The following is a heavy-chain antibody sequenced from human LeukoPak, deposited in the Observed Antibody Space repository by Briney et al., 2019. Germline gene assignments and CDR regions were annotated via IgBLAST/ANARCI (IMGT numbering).Heavy chain of an antibody. CDR3: ARGRGLMVYAAHYYYYYGMDV. V-gene: IGHV4-39*07. Sequence: PSETLSLTCTVSGGSISSGGYYWSWIRQPPGKGLEWIGEINHSGSTNYNPSLKSRVTISVDTSKNQFSLKLSSVTAADTAVYYCARGRGLMVYAAHYYYYYGMDVWGQGTTVTVSS. CDR2: INHSGST. CDR1: GGSISSGGYY. J-gene: IGHJ6*02. D-gene: IGHD2-8*01.